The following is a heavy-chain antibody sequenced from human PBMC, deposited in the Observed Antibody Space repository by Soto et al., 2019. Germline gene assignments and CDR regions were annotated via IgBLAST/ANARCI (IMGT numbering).Heavy chain of an antibody. V-gene: IGHV3-53*02. J-gene: IGHJ4*02. CDR3: ARGRGMATIGY. CDR1: GFTVSSNY. D-gene: IGHD5-12*01. CDR2: IYSGGGT. Sequence: EVQLVETGGGLIQPGGSLTLSCAASGFTVSSNYMSWVRQAPGKGLEWVSVIYSGGGTDYADSVKGRFTISSDNSKNTLYLQMNSLRAEEKAVYYCARGRGMATIGYWGQGTLVTVSS.